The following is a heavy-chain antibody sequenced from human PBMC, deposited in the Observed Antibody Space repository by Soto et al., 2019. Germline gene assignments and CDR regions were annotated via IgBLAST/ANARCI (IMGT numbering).Heavy chain of an antibody. J-gene: IGHJ4*02. CDR2: ISSSSSYI. D-gene: IGHD2-2*01. CDR3: ARSVVPAARKDY. Sequence: EVQLVESGGGLIKPGGSLRLSCAASGFTFSSYSMNWVRQAPGKGLEWVSSISSSSSYIYYADSVKGRFTISRDNAKNALYLQMNSLRAEDTAVYYGARSVVPAARKDYWGQGTLVTVAS. V-gene: IGHV3-21*01. CDR1: GFTFSSYS.